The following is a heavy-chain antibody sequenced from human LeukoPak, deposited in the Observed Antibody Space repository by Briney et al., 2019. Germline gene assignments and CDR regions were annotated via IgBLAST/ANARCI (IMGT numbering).Heavy chain of an antibody. J-gene: IGHJ4*02. D-gene: IGHD6-13*01. CDR2: IRYDGSNK. CDR3: AKDGYLEAAAGTYDFDY. CDR1: GFTFSSYG. V-gene: IGHV3-30*02. Sequence: PGGSLRLSCAASGFTFSSYGMHWVRQAPGKGLEWVAFIRYDGSNKYYADSVKGRFTISRDNSKNTLYLQMNSLRAEDTAVCYCAKDGYLEAAAGTYDFDYWGQGTLVTVSS.